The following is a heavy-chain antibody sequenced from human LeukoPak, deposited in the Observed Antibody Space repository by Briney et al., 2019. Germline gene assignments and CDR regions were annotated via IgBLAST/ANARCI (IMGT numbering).Heavy chain of an antibody. Sequence: SETLSLTCTVSGGSISSYYWSWIRQPPGKGLEWIGYIYYSGSTNYSPSLKSRVTISVDTSKNQFSLKLSSVTAADTAVYYCARETLIDDSSSSNWFDPWGQGTLVTVSS. V-gene: IGHV4-59*01. D-gene: IGHD6-13*01. J-gene: IGHJ5*02. CDR1: GGSISSYY. CDR2: IYYSGST. CDR3: ARETLIDDSSSSNWFDP.